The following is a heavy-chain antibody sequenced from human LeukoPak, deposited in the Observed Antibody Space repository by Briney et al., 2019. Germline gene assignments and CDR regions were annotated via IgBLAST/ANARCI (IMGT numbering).Heavy chain of an antibody. CDR3: ASEKSGFGYYFDY. Sequence: SETLSLTCTVSGGSISSGSYYWSWIRQPAGKGLEWIRRIYTSGSTNYNPSLKSRVTISVDTSKNQFSLKLSSVTAADTAVYYCASEKSGFGYYFDYWGQGTLVTVSS. D-gene: IGHD3-3*01. CDR2: IYTSGST. J-gene: IGHJ4*02. V-gene: IGHV4-61*02. CDR1: GGSISSGSYY.